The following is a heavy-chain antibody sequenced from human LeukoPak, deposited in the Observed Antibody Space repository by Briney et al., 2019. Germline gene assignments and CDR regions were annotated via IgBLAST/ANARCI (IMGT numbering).Heavy chain of an antibody. CDR2: ISSSSSYI. V-gene: IGHV3-21*01. D-gene: IGHD5-24*01. CDR1: GFTFSSYS. CDR3: ARDNGPRWLQLHYYYYYMDV. J-gene: IGHJ6*03. Sequence: PGGSLRLSCSASGFTFSSYSMNWVRQAPGKGLEWVSSISSSSSYIYYADSVKGRFTISRDDAKNSLYLQMNSLRAEDTAVYYCARDNGPRWLQLHYYYYYMDVWGKGTTVTVSS.